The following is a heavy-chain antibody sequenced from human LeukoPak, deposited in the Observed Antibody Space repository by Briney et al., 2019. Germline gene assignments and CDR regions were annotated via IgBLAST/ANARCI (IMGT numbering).Heavy chain of an antibody. D-gene: IGHD1-1*01. Sequence: GGSLRLSCAASGFTFSSYSMNWVRQAPGKGLEWVSSISSSSRYIYYADSVKGRFTISRDNAKNSLYLQMNSLRAEDTAVYYCARDSAGHDGFDYWGQGTLVTVSS. J-gene: IGHJ4*02. CDR1: GFTFSSYS. CDR3: ARDSAGHDGFDY. V-gene: IGHV3-21*01. CDR2: ISSSSRYI.